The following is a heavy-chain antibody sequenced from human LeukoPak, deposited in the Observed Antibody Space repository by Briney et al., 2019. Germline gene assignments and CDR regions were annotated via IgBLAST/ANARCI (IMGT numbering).Heavy chain of an antibody. Sequence: GGSLRLSCAASGFTFSSYEMNWVRQAPGKGLGWVSYISNSGSTIYYTDSVKGRFTISRDNAKNSLYLQMNSLRAEDTAVYYCARVGRTIFGVVIRPFDYWGQGTLVTVSS. V-gene: IGHV3-48*03. CDR2: ISNSGSTI. CDR1: GFTFSSYE. D-gene: IGHD3-3*01. CDR3: ARVGRTIFGVVIRPFDY. J-gene: IGHJ4*02.